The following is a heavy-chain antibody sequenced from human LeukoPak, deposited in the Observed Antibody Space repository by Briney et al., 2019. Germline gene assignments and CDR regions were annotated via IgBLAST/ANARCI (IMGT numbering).Heavy chain of an antibody. V-gene: IGHV4-34*01. CDR2: INHSGST. CDR3: ASTKGYYFDH. D-gene: IGHD6-13*01. J-gene: IGHJ4*02. CDR1: GGSFSGYY. Sequence: KASETLSLTCAVYGGSFSGYYWSWIRQPPGKGLEWIGEINHSGSTNYNPSLKSRVTISVDTSKNQFSLKLSSVTAADTAVYYCASTKGYYFDHWGQGTLVFVSS.